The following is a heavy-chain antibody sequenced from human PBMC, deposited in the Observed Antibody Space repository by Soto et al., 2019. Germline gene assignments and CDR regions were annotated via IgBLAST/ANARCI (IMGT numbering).Heavy chain of an antibody. J-gene: IGHJ4*02. D-gene: IGHD2-2*01. CDR1: GFTFASYT. CDR3: AKSGGPPASLDVYFDY. Sequence: EVQLLESGGGMVQPGESLRLSCAASGFTFASYTMTWVRQAPGKGLEWVSTINSGGDTTYYSDSVKGRFTISRDSPKNALLLRMTSLRAEDTAVYYCAKSGGPPASLDVYFDYWGQGTLVTVSS. V-gene: IGHV3-23*01. CDR2: INSGGDTT.